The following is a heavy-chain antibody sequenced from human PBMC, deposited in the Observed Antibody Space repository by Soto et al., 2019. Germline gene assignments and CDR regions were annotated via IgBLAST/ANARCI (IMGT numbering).Heavy chain of an antibody. CDR2: SRNKARGYTT. J-gene: IGHJ3*01. V-gene: IGHV3-72*01. Sequence: EVQLVESGGGLVQPGGSLRLSCAASGFTFSDHHIDWVRQAPGKGLEWVGRSRNKARGYTTEYAPSVKGRFTISRDASRSSVFMEMYSLKIDDTAMYYCVRDDSRGDSSAIDLWGQGTMVTVSS. CDR3: VRDDSRGDSSAIDL. D-gene: IGHD3-10*01. CDR1: GFTFSDHH.